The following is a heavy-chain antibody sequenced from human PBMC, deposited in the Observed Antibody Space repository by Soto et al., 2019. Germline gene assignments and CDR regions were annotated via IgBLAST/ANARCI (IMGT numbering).Heavy chain of an antibody. J-gene: IGHJ5*01. CDR1: GYTFTGYF. CDR3: AKLPPTPECFDF. D-gene: IGHD1-26*01. CDR2: INPNSGAT. V-gene: IGHV1-2*06. Sequence: DSVKVSCKASGYTFTGYFIHWLRHAPGQGLEWMGRINPNSGATNYARKFQDRVTMTRDTSINTAYMELSSLRSDDTAIYYCAKLPPTPECFDFCG.